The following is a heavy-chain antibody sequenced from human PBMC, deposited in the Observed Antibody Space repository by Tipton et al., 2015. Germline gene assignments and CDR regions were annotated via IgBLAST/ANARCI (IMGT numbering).Heavy chain of an antibody. D-gene: IGHD3-10*01. CDR2: IYSSATT. V-gene: IGHV4-31*03. CDR3: AREVGYYGSHHDNWFDP. CDR1: GGSISSGVNY. Sequence: TLSLTCTVSGGSISSGVNYWSWIRQHPGKGLEWIGYIYSSATTSYSSALRSRVTISVDTSKDQFSLKLSSVTAADTAVYYCAREVGYYGSHHDNWFDPWGQGTLVTVSS. J-gene: IGHJ5*02.